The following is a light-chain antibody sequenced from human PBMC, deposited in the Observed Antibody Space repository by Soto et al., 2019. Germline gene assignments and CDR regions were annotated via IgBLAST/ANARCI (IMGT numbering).Light chain of an antibody. Sequence: EIVFTQAPGAPSLSKGERATLSCRASQSVSSSYLAWYQQKPGQAPRLLIYGASSRATGIPDRFSGSGSGTDFTLTISRLEPEDFAVYYCQQYGSSPPITFGHGTRLEIK. V-gene: IGKV3-20*01. CDR3: QQYGSSPPIT. J-gene: IGKJ5*01. CDR2: GAS. CDR1: QSVSSSY.